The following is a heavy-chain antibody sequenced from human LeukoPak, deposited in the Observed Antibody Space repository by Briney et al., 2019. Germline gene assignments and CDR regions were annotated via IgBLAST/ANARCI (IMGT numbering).Heavy chain of an antibody. CDR1: EYIFTGYY. V-gene: IGHV1-2*06. CDR2: INPNNGAT. CDR3: ARDDSGFLDY. Sequence: GASVKVSCKASEYIFTGYYMHWVRQAPGQGLEWMGRINPNNGATNYAQKLQGRVTMTTDTSTSTAYMELRSLRSDDTAVYYCARDDSGFLDYWGQGTLVTVSS. J-gene: IGHJ4*02. D-gene: IGHD5-12*01.